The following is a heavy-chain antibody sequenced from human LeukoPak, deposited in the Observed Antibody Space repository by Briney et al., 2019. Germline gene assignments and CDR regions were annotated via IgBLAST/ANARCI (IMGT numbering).Heavy chain of an antibody. CDR2: IYYSGST. Sequence: PSETLSLTCTVSGGSISSYYWSWIRQPPGKGLECIGYIYYSGSTNYNPSLKSRVTISVDTSKNQFSLKLSSVTAADTAVYYCARVDDYGDYRFDYWGQGTLVTVSS. V-gene: IGHV4-59*01. D-gene: IGHD4-17*01. J-gene: IGHJ4*02. CDR3: ARVDDYGDYRFDY. CDR1: GGSISSYY.